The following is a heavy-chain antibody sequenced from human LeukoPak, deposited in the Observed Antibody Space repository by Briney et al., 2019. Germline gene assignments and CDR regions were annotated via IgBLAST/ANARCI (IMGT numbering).Heavy chain of an antibody. CDR3: ARGRQLGYYYDSSGYYYGLDY. Sequence: GGSLRLSCAASRFTFSSYSMNWVCQAPGKGLEWVSYISSSSSTIYYADSVKGRFTISRDNAENSLYLQMNSLRAEDTAVYYCARGRQLGYYYDSSGYYYGLDYWGQGTLVTVSS. V-gene: IGHV3-48*04. D-gene: IGHD3-22*01. CDR2: ISSSSSTI. J-gene: IGHJ4*02. CDR1: RFTFSSYS.